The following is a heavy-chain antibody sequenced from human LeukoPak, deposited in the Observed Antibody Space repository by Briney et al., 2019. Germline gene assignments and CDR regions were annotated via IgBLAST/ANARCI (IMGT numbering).Heavy chain of an antibody. CDR1: GSSISSHY. D-gene: IGHD4-23*01. J-gene: IGHJ4*02. Sequence: SETLSLTCTVFGSSISSHYWKWMPQPPGMERLGFSYVSHSANTSYSPSLKDRVTISLDTSKNQFSLKLTSVTAADTAVCYCVRALTLTTGVYYFDYWGQGSLVTVSS. V-gene: IGHV4-59*11. CDR3: VRALTLTTGVYYFDY. CDR2: VSHSANT.